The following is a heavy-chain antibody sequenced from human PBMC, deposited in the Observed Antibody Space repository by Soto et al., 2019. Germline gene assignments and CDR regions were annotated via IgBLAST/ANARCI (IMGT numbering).Heavy chain of an antibody. V-gene: IGHV4-4*02. D-gene: IGHD1-1*01. J-gene: IGHJ5*01. Sequence: SETLSLTCTLYGGSVRAPDWWNCVRQSPDKGLEWIAEVHISGHSNYNPSLRSRVSVSIDSSKNQFYLNLNSVTAADTAIYYCARVRQGCSANNCYFDPWGQGTQVTVSS. CDR2: VHISGHS. CDR3: ARVRQGCSANNCYFDP. CDR1: GGSVRAPDW.